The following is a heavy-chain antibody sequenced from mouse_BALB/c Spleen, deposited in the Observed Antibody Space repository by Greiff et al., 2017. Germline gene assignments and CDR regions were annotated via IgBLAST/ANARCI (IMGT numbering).Heavy chain of an antibody. CDR2: ISFYNGAT. J-gene: IGHJ2*01. V-gene: IGHV1S34*01. D-gene: IGHD2-2*01. Sequence: LVKTGASVKISCKASGYSFTGYYMHWVKQSHGKSLKWIGYISFYNGATSYNQKFKGKATFTVDTSSSTAYMQFNSLTSEDSAVYYCARWLRREGYFDYWGQGTTLTVSS. CDR3: ARWLRREGYFDY. CDR1: GYSFTGYY.